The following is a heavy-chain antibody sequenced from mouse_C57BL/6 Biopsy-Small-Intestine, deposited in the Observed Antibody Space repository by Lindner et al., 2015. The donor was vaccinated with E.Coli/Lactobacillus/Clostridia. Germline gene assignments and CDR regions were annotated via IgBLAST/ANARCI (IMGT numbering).Heavy chain of an antibody. J-gene: IGHJ2*01. V-gene: IGHV1-54*01. Sequence: VQLQESGAELVRPGTSVKVSCKASGYAFTNYLIEWVKQRPGQGLEWVGMINPGSGNTNYNERFKDKATLTADKSSSTAYMQLSSLTSEDSVVYFCARSMVFYYFAYWGQGTTLTVSS. CDR1: GYAFTNYL. D-gene: IGHD2-3*01. CDR2: INPGSGNT. CDR3: ARSMVFYYFAY.